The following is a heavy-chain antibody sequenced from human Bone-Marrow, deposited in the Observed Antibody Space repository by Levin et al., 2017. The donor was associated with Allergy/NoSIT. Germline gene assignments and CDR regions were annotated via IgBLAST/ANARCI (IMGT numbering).Heavy chain of an antibody. CDR2: ISGDGGGT. CDR3: AKVAPTPTDSFNWFDP. V-gene: IGHV3-23*01. CDR1: GFIFSDYA. J-gene: IGHJ5*02. D-gene: IGHD3-16*02. Sequence: GGSLRLSCAASGFIFSDYAMSWVRQAPGKGLDWVSAISGDGGGTYYADSVKGRFTISRDNSKNTLYLQIYSLRAEDTAVYYCAKVAPTPTDSFNWFDPWGPGTLVTVSS.